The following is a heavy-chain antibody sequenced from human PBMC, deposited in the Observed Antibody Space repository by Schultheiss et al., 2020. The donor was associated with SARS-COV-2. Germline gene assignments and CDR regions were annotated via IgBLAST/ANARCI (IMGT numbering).Heavy chain of an antibody. J-gene: IGHJ4*02. CDR3: ARYSDSDLNLDF. V-gene: IGHV4-31*02. CDR2: IHHSGGT. CDR1: GFTFSSYA. Sequence: LRLSCAASGFTFSSYALHWVRQHPGKGLEWIGYIHHSGGTFYNPSLTSRTVMSVDKSKNQFSLTLRSVTVADTALYFCARYSDSDLNLDFWGQGTLVTVSS. D-gene: IGHD5-12*01.